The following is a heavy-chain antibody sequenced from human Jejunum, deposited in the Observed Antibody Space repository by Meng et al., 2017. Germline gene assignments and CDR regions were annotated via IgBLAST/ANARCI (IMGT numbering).Heavy chain of an antibody. Sequence: QLQLQESGSGLVKPSLTLSLTCAVSGGSISSDGYTWSWIRQPPGKGLEWIGYIYHTGSTYYNPSLKSRVTISVDRSKNQFSLNLSSVTAADTAVYYCARMDSAFHYFDYWGQGTLVTVSS. CDR2: IYHTGST. V-gene: IGHV4-30-2*01. J-gene: IGHJ4*02. D-gene: IGHD1-26*01. CDR3: ARMDSAFHYFDY. CDR1: GGSISSDGYT.